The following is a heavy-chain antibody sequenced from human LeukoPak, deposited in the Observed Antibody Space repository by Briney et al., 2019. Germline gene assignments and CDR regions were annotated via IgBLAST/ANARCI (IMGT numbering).Heavy chain of an antibody. D-gene: IGHD4-17*01. CDR1: GFTFSSYE. CDR2: ISSSDSTI. Sequence: GGSLRLSCAASGFTFSSYEMNWVRQAPGKGLEWVSYISSSDSTIYYADSVKGRFTISRDNAKNSLYLQMNSLRAEDTAVYYCARGDYGDPRWYFDLWAVAPWSLSPQ. V-gene: IGHV3-48*03. J-gene: IGHJ2*01. CDR3: ARGDYGDPRWYFDL.